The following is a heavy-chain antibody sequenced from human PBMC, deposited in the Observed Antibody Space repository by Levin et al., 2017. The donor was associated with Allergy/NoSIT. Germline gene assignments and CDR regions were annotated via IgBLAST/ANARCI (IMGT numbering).Heavy chain of an antibody. D-gene: IGHD6-19*01. CDR2: IYYSGTT. J-gene: IGHJ4*02. Sequence: SETLSLTCTVSGGSISSIIYYWGWIRQPPGTGLEWIGSIYYSGTTYYNPSLKSRVTISVDTSKNQFSLKLSSVTAADTAVYYCARLKGSLAVAVSYYFDYWGQGTLVTVSS. CDR1: GGSISSIIYY. V-gene: IGHV4-39*01. CDR3: ARLKGSLAVAVSYYFDY.